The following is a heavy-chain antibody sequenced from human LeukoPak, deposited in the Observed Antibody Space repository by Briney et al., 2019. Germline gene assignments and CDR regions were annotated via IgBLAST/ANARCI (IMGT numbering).Heavy chain of an antibody. J-gene: IGHJ4*02. CDR1: GGSISSFY. Sequence: SETLSLTCTVPGGSISSFYWSWIRQPPGKGLEWIGYFHDSGGTNYNPSLKSRVAISVDTSKNQFSLMVNSVTAADTAVYYCARGDPSGRPGIGFDYWGQGTLVTVSS. CDR3: ARGDPSGRPGIGFDY. CDR2: FHDSGGT. D-gene: IGHD1-26*01. V-gene: IGHV4-59*01.